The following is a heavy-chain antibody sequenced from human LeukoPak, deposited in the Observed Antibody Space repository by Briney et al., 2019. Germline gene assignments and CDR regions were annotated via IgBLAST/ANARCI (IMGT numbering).Heavy chain of an antibody. J-gene: IGHJ5*02. D-gene: IGHD6-6*01. V-gene: IGHV3-21*01. Sequence: GGSLRLSCAASGFTVSSNYMNWVRQAPGKGLEWVSSISGTSSFIYYADSVKGRFTISRDNAKNSLYLQMNSLRAEDTAVYYCARDWGIAARPHNWFDPWGQGTLVTVSS. CDR2: ISGTSSFI. CDR3: ARDWGIAARPHNWFDP. CDR1: GFTVSSNY.